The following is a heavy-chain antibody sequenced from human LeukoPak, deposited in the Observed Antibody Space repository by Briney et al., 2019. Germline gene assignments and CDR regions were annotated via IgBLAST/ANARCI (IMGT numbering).Heavy chain of an antibody. D-gene: IGHD3-22*01. J-gene: IGHJ4*02. V-gene: IGHV3-23*01. CDR3: AKDPEYYYDSSGYFDY. CDR1: GFTFSNYA. CDR2: ISNNGDTI. Sequence: GGSLRLSCAASGFTFSNYAMTWVRQAPGKGLEWVSVISNNGDTIHYADSVKGRFTISRDNSKNTLYLQMNSLRAEDTAVYYCAKDPEYYYDSSGYFDYWGQGTLVTVSS.